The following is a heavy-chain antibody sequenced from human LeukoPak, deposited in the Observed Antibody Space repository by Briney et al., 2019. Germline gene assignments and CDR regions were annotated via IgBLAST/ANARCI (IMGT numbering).Heavy chain of an antibody. J-gene: IGHJ4*02. Sequence: SETLSLTCTVSGGSISSSSYYWGWIRQPPGKGLEWIGSIYYSGSTYYNPSLKSRVTISGDTSKNHFSLKLSSVTAADTAVYYCAKSSYSIFDYWGQGTLVTVSS. V-gene: IGHV4-39*07. CDR1: GGSISSSSYY. D-gene: IGHD5-18*01. CDR2: IYYSGST. CDR3: AKSSYSIFDY.